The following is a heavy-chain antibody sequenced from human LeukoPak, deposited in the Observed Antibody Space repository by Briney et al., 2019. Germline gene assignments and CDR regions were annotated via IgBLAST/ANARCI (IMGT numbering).Heavy chain of an antibody. CDR1: GGSISSGGYY. V-gene: IGHV4-61*08. D-gene: IGHD3-10*01. CDR3: ARARGRPDDLDY. CDR2: IDYRGST. Sequence: PSETLSLTCTVSGGSISSGGYYWSWIRQPPGKGLEWIAYIDYRGSTTYNPSLRSRVTISVDTSRNQFSLKLSSVTAADTAVYYYARARGRPDDLDYWGQGTLVTVSS. J-gene: IGHJ4*02.